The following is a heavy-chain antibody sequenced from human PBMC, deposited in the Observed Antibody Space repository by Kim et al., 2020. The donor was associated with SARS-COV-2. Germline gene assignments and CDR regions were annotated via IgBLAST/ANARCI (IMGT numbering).Heavy chain of an antibody. CDR1: GGSISSYY. J-gene: IGHJ5*02. CDR2: IYYSGST. Sequence: SETLSLTCTVSGGSISSYYWSWIRQPPGKGLEWIGYIYYSGSTNYNPSLKSRVTISVDPSKNQFSLKLSSVTVADTAVYYCARPIGGKGPWGQGTLVTVS. V-gene: IGHV4-59*13. CDR3: ARPIGGKGP.